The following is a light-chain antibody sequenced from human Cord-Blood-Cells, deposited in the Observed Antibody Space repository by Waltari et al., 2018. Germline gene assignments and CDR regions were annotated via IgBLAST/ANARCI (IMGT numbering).Light chain of an antibody. J-gene: IGLJ3*02. CDR1: SRVVGSYNL. CDR3: CSYAGSSTWV. CDR2: EGS. V-gene: IGLV2-23*01. Sequence: QSALTQPAPVSGPPGQSITIPCTGTSRVVGSYNLFSWYQQHPGKAPKLMIYEGSKRPSGVSNRFSGSKSGNTASLTISGLQAEDEADYYCCSYAGSSTWVFGGGTKLPVL.